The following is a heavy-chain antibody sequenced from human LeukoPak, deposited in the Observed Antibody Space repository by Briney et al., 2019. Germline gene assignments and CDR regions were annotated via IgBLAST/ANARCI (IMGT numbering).Heavy chain of an antibody. J-gene: IGHJ6*03. Sequence: SETLSLTCTVSGGSISSSSYYWGWIRQPPGKGLEWIGSIYYSGSTYYNPSLKSRVTISVDTSKNQFSLKLSSVTAADTAVYYCARRERTDYMDVWGKGTTVTVSS. D-gene: IGHD1-26*01. CDR2: IYYSGST. CDR1: GGSISSSSYY. CDR3: ARRERTDYMDV. V-gene: IGHV4-39*01.